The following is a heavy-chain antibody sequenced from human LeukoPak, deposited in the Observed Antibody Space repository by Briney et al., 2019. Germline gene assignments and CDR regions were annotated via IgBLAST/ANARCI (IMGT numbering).Heavy chain of an antibody. CDR1: GGSFSGYY. D-gene: IGHD5-18*01. CDR3: AARKGYSYGYYNWFDP. J-gene: IGHJ5*02. V-gene: IGHV4-34*01. Sequence: PSETLSLTCAVYGGSFSGYYWSWIRQPPGKGLEWIGEINHSGSTNYNPSLKSRVTISVDTSKNQFSLKLSSVTAADTAVYYCAARKGYSYGYYNWFDPWGQGTLVTVSS. CDR2: INHSGST.